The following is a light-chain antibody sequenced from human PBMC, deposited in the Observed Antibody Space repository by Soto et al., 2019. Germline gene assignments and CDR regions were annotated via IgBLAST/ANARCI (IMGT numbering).Light chain of an antibody. V-gene: IGLV2-8*01. CDR3: SSYARSNNSYV. Sequence: QSVLTQPPSASGSPGQSVTISCTGTSSDVGGYNYVSWYQQHPGKAPKLMIYEVSKRPSGVPDRFSGSKSGNTASLTVSGLQAEDEADYYCSSYARSNNSYVFGTGTKVTVL. CDR2: EVS. J-gene: IGLJ1*01. CDR1: SSDVGGYNY.